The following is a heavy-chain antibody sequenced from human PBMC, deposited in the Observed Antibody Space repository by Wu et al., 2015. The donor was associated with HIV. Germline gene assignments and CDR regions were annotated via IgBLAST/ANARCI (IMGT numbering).Heavy chain of an antibody. Sequence: QVQLVQSGAEVKKPASSVKVSCKTSGGTFSSYSINWVRQAPGQGLEWMGGLIPIFGKVHYAQNFQGRVTITADESTSTVYMELSSLRSEDTAVYYCARERYYDYRPEGYWGQGTLVTVSS. D-gene: IGHD3-16*01. CDR2: LIPIFGKV. V-gene: IGHV1-69*12. J-gene: IGHJ4*02. CDR1: GGTFSSYS. CDR3: ARERYYDYRPEGY.